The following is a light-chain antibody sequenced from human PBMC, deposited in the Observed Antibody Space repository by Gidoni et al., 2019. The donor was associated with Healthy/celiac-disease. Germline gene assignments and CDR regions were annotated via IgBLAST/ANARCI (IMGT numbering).Light chain of an antibody. Sequence: EIVLTQSPGTLSLSPGERATLSCRDSQSVSSSYLAWYQQKPGQAPRLLIYGASSRATGIPARFSGSGSGTAFTLTISRLEPEDFAVYYCQQYGSSPRFGGGTKVEIK. J-gene: IGKJ4*01. V-gene: IGKV3-20*01. CDR2: GAS. CDR3: QQYGSSPR. CDR1: QSVSSSY.